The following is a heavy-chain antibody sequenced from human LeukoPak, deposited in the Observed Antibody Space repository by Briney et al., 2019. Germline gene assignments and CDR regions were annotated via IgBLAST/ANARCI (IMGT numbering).Heavy chain of an antibody. D-gene: IGHD3-10*01. CDR3: ARKSASGNYPLDS. CDR2: MSADIATT. CDR1: GFNFGSYS. Sequence: GGSLRLSCAASGFNFGSYSMTWVRQAPGKGLEWVSVMSADIATTFYADSVKGRFTISRDNAKNTVFLQMSSLRAEDTALYYCARKSASGNYPLDSWGQGTLVTVSS. V-gene: IGHV3-23*01. J-gene: IGHJ4*02.